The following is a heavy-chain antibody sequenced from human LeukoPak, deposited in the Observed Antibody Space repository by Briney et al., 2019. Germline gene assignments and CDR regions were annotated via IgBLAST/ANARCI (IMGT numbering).Heavy chain of an antibody. CDR2: TSFDGNDQ. J-gene: IGHJ4*02. CDR3: AKGSVGTPPPFDF. Sequence: PGGSLRPSCAASGFTFSRYAMHWVRQAPGKGLEWVALTSFDGNDQYYADFVKGRFTISRDSSKNTLYLQMNSLRPDDTAVYYCAKGSVGTPPPFDFWGQGTLVTVSS. D-gene: IGHD2-15*01. V-gene: IGHV3-30-3*01. CDR1: GFTFSRYA.